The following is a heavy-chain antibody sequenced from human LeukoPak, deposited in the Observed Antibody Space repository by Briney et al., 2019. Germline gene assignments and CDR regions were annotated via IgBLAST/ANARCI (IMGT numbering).Heavy chain of an antibody. Sequence: PGGSLRLSCAASGFIFSSNYMTWVRQAPGKGLEWVSVIFSGGSTYYADSVKGRVTISRDNSKNTLYLQMNNLRGEDTAVYYCARVGPTRSDFDYGGQGTLVTVSS. V-gene: IGHV3-53*01. CDR3: ARVGPTRSDFDY. CDR1: GFIFSSNY. CDR2: IFSGGST. D-gene: IGHD1-26*01. J-gene: IGHJ4*02.